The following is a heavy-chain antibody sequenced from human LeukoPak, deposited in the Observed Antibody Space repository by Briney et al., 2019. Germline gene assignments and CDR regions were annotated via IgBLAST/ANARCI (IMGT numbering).Heavy chain of an antibody. CDR3: AREIVVVPAAIGHDYYYYYMDV. Sequence: SETLSLTCTASGGSLTDGDYYWGWVRQSPGTGLHWLATTWWGASLNSRVTISLDTSQNQFSLRLASVTAADTAVYYCAREIVVVPAAIGHDYYYYYMDVWGRGTTVTVSS. V-gene: IGHV4-30-4*08. D-gene: IGHD2-2*01. CDR1: GGSLTDGDYY. J-gene: IGHJ6*03. CDR2: TWWG.